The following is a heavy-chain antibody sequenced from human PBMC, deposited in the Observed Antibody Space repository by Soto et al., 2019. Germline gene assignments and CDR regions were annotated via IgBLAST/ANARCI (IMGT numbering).Heavy chain of an antibody. Sequence: PSEXLSLTCTVSGGSISSYYWSWIRQPPGKGLEWIGYIYYSGSTNYNPSLKSRVTISVDTSKNPFSLKLSSVTAADTAVYYCARSRGAAAGYYYYYYYYMDVWGKGTTVTVSS. CDR3: ARSRGAAAGYYYYYYYYMDV. CDR1: GGSISSYY. CDR2: IYYSGST. V-gene: IGHV4-59*08. J-gene: IGHJ6*03. D-gene: IGHD6-13*01.